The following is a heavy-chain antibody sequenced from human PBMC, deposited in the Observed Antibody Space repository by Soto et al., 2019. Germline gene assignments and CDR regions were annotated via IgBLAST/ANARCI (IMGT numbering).Heavy chain of an antibody. Sequence: ASVRVSCKASGYTFTSYDINWVRQATGQGHEWMGWMNPNSGNTGYAQKFQGRVTMTRNTSISTAYMELSSLRSEDTAVYYCARGEKTTYCYYGMDVCGQGTTVIVSS. CDR2: MNPNSGNT. CDR3: ARGEKTTYCYYGMDV. V-gene: IGHV1-8*01. CDR1: GYTFTSYD. D-gene: IGHD1-1*01. J-gene: IGHJ6*02.